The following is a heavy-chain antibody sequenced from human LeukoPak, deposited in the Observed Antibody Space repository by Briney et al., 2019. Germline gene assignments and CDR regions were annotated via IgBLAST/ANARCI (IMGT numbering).Heavy chain of an antibody. CDR2: MKPNSGNT. CDR3: ARVQGVWFGESLRLNQLEY. J-gene: IGHJ4*02. D-gene: IGHD3-10*01. V-gene: IGHV1-8*01. Sequence: ASVKVSCKASAYTFIAYDINWVRQAPGQGLEWMGWMKPNSGNTGYAQKFQGRVTMTRNSSINTAYMELSSLRFDDTAVYYCARVQGVWFGESLRLNQLEYWGQGTLVTVSS. CDR1: AYTFIAYD.